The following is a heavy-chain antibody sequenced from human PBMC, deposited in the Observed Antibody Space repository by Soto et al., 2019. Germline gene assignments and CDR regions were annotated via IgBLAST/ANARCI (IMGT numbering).Heavy chain of an antibody. Sequence: ASVKVSCKASGYTFSDFDINWLRQASGQGPEWMGWMNAKSEDTFFAQRFQGKFNMTWDTSLSTAYMEVGSLTSDDTAIYYCARGNPFNYAGFDVWGQGTTVTVSS. CDR3: ARGNPFNYAGFDV. CDR2: MNAKSEDT. CDR1: GYTFSDFD. D-gene: IGHD3-16*01. J-gene: IGHJ6*02. V-gene: IGHV1-8*01.